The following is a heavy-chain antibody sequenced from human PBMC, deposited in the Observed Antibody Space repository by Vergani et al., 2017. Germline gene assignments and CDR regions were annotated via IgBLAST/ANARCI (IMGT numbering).Heavy chain of an antibody. J-gene: IGHJ6*03. Sequence: QVQLVQSGAEVKKPGASVKVSCKASGGTFSSYAISWVRQAPGQGLEWMGGIIPIFGTANYAQKFQGRVTITADESTCTAYMELSSLRSEDTAVYYCARSSVWSGYESIAQYYYYYMDVWGKGTTVTVSS. CDR2: IIPIFGTA. CDR3: ARSSVWSGYESIAQYYYYYMDV. D-gene: IGHD3-3*01. CDR1: GGTFSSYA. V-gene: IGHV1-69*01.